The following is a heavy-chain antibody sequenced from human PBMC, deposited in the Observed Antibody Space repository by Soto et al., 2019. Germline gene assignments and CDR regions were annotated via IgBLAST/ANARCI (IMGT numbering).Heavy chain of an antibody. CDR3: ARDSYDSSGYYLAYFDY. D-gene: IGHD3-22*01. V-gene: IGHV4-4*07. Sequence: ETLSLTCTVSGGSISSYYWSWIRQPAGKGLEWIGRIYTSGSTNYNPSLKSRVTMSVDTSKNQFSLKLSSVTAADTAVYYCARDSYDSSGYYLAYFDYWGQGTLVTVSS. J-gene: IGHJ4*02. CDR2: IYTSGST. CDR1: GGSISSYY.